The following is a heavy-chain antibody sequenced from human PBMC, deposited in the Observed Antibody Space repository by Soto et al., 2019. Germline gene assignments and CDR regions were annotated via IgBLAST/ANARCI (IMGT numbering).Heavy chain of an antibody. V-gene: IGHV3-23*01. D-gene: IGHD6-13*01. J-gene: IGHJ4*02. CDR2: ISGSGGST. CDR3: AKEGYSSSWCLDD. CDR1: GFTISSYA. Sequence: LRISIASSGFTISSYAMSWVRQAPGKGLKWVSAISGSGGSTYYADSVKGRFTISRYNSKNTLYLQMNSLRAEDMAVYYCAKEGYSSSWCLDDWGQRPLGTVS.